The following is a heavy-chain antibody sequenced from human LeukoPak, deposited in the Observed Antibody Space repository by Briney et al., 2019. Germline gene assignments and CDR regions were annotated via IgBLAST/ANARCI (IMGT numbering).Heavy chain of an antibody. CDR2: SSAYNGRT. J-gene: IGHJ1*01. Sequence: ASVKVSCKASGYTFTNYGISWVRQAPGQGLEWMGWSSAYNGRTNYAQKFQGRVTMTTDTSTSTAYMELRSLTSDDTAMYYCARGLLTFGGVIGGPQALEYFQHWGRGTLVTVSS. V-gene: IGHV1-18*01. D-gene: IGHD3-16*02. CDR1: GYTFTNYG. CDR3: ARGLLTFGGVIGGPQALEYFQH.